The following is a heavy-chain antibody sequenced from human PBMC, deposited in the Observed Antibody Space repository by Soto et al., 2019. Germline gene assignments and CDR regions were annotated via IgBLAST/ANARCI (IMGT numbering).Heavy chain of an antibody. Sequence: PGGSLRLSCAASGFTFSSYAMSWVRQAPGKGLEWVSAISGSGGSTYYADSVKGRFTISRDNSKNTLYLQMNSLRAEDTAVYYCAKDLWFGELFRDYYYYGMDVWGQGTTVTVSS. J-gene: IGHJ6*02. V-gene: IGHV3-23*01. CDR2: ISGSGGST. CDR3: AKDLWFGELFRDYYYYGMDV. D-gene: IGHD3-10*01. CDR1: GFTFSSYA.